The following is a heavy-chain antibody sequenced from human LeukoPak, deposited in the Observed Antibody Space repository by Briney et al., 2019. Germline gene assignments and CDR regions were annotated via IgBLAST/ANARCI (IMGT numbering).Heavy chain of an antibody. CDR1: GYTFTGYF. V-gene: IGHV1-2*02. CDR2: INPNSDCT. J-gene: IGHJ6*03. D-gene: IGHD3-10*01. CDR3: ARDHEPMGAYYYCVDV. Sequence: GASVKDSCKASGYTFTGYFMHWVRQAPGQGLEWMGWINPNSDCTNYAQKFEGRVTMTGDTSISTAYMDLSSLRSDDTAVYYCARDHEPMGAYYYCVDVWGKGTTVTISS.